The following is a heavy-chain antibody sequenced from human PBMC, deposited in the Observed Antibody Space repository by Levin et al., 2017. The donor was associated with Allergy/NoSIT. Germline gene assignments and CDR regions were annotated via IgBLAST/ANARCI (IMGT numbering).Heavy chain of an antibody. V-gene: IGHV7-4-1*02. CDR1: GYTFTDYA. CDR3: ARDRHRYDSSGFDI. J-gene: IGHJ3*02. Sequence: GESLKISCKASGYTFTDYAMNWVRQAPGQGLEWMAWIDTNTGNPTFAQGFTGRFVFSLDTSVSTAYLRISSLKAEDTAIYYCARDRHRYDSSGFDIWGQGTLVTVSS. CDR2: IDTNTGNP. D-gene: IGHD3-22*01.